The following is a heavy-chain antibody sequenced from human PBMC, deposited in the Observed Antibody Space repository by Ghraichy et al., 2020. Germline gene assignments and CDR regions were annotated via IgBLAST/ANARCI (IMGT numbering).Heavy chain of an antibody. CDR1: GLTFRSFA. V-gene: IGHV3-30*18. J-gene: IGHJ6*02. D-gene: IGHD3-22*01. CDR2: TSYDGSNK. CDR3: AKERDSSGYYSFRGDYYGMDV. Sequence: GSLRLSCAASGLTFRSFAMSWVRQAPGKGLEWVAVTSYDGSNKNYADSVKGRFTISRDNSKNTLYLQMNSLRAEDTAVYYCAKERDSSGYYSFRGDYYGMDVWGQGTTVTVSS.